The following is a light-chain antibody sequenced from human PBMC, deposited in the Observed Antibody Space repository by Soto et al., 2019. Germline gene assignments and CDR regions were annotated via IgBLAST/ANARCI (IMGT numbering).Light chain of an antibody. V-gene: IGLV4-69*01. CDR1: SGHINYS. Sequence: QLVLTQSPSASASLGDSVKLTCTLSSGHINYSIAWHPQQPEKGTPYLMKLNSDASHIKGDVIPDRFSCSSFGAERYLTISSLPSEEAADYYCQTWGTGIWVFGGGTKLTVL. CDR3: QTWGTGIWV. J-gene: IGLJ3*02. CDR2: LNSDASH.